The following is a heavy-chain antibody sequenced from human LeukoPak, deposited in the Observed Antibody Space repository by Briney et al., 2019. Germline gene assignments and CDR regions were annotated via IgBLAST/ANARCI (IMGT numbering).Heavy chain of an antibody. CDR1: GFKFRDYG. J-gene: IGHJ4*02. CDR2: ISYDGATE. Sequence: GGSLRLSCLVSGFKFRDYGMHWVRQAPGKGLEWVVHISYDGATEHYADSVRGRFTVSRDDSKNTAYLQMDSLRPEDTASYFCAKVGFGFDYWGQGTVVTVSS. D-gene: IGHD3-16*01. CDR3: AKVGFGFDY. V-gene: IGHV3-30*18.